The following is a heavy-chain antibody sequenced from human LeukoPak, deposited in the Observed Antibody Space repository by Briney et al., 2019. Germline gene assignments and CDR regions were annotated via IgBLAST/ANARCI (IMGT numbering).Heavy chain of an antibody. CDR1: GFTFSRYS. V-gene: IGHV3-74*01. CDR3: ARGADGVSSNSRGWFDP. D-gene: IGHD2-15*01. Sequence: GGSLRLSCAASGFTFSRYSMHWVRQAPGKGLVWVSRINSDGSSTSYADSVKGRFTISRDNAKNSLYLQMNSLRAEDTAVYSCARGADGVSSNSRGWFDPWGQGTLVTVSS. CDR2: INSDGSST. J-gene: IGHJ5*02.